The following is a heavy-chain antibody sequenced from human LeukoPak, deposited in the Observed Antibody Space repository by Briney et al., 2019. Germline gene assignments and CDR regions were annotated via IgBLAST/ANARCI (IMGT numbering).Heavy chain of an antibody. CDR3: AGTPRGYSVFNL. Sequence: PSETLSLTCAVSGYSISSGYYWGWIRQPPGKGLEWIGSIYHSGSTYYNPSLKSRVTISVDTSKNQFSLKLSSVTAADTAVYYCAGTPRGYSVFNLWGQGTLVTVSS. J-gene: IGHJ5*02. CDR1: GYSISSGYY. V-gene: IGHV4-38-2*01. CDR2: IYHSGST. D-gene: IGHD1-1*01.